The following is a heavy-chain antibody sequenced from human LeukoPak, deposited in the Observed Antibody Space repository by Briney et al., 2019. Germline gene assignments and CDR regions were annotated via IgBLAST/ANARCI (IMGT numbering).Heavy chain of an antibody. CDR1: GGSISSYY. CDR2: IYYSGST. Sequence: SETLSLTRTVSGGSISSYYWSWIRQPPGKGLEWIGYIYYSGSTNYNPSLKSRVTISVDTSKNQFSLKLSSVTAADTAVYYCARKHLGNWFDPWGQGTLVTVSS. D-gene: IGHD3-3*02. CDR3: ARKHLGNWFDP. J-gene: IGHJ5*02. V-gene: IGHV4-59*01.